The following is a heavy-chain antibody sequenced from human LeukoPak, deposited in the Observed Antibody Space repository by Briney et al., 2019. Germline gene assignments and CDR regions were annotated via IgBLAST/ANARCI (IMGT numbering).Heavy chain of an antibody. CDR3: ARDRITWGEPFDK. Sequence: GGSLRLSCAASGFTFSAYTMNWVRQAPGKGREGVSSITGSGSDIDYVESVKGRLTISRDNAQNSLYLQMNSLRVEDTAIYYCARDRITWGEPFDKWGQGTLVTVSS. CDR1: GFTFSAYT. J-gene: IGHJ4*02. D-gene: IGHD7-27*01. CDR2: ITGSGSDI. V-gene: IGHV3-21*03.